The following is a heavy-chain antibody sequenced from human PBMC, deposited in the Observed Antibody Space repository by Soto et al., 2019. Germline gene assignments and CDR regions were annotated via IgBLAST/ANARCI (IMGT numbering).Heavy chain of an antibody. J-gene: IGHJ6*02. CDR3: ARQTKSPNHYCHYAMDV. Sequence: QVQLVQSGAEVKKPGSSVKVACKSFGGTFSTYDFSWVRQAPGQGLEWMGGINPFYGTTNYAQNFQDGVTITADGSTNTVFMELSSLRSEDTAVYFCARQTKSPNHYCHYAMDVWGQGTTVTVSS. V-gene: IGHV1-69*01. D-gene: IGHD2-15*01. CDR2: INPFYGTT. CDR1: GGTFSTYD.